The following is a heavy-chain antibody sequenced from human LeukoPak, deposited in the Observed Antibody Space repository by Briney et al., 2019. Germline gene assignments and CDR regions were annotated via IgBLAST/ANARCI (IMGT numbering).Heavy chain of an antibody. Sequence: GGSLRLSCAASGFTFNSYAMSWVRQAPGKGLEWVSAISPSGTDTYYADSVKGRFSISRDNSKNTLYLQMSSLRAEDSAVYYCAKRGGYETMAAFDYWGQGTLVTVSS. D-gene: IGHD3-10*01. V-gene: IGHV3-23*01. CDR3: AKRGGYETMAAFDY. J-gene: IGHJ4*02. CDR1: GFTFNSYA. CDR2: ISPSGTDT.